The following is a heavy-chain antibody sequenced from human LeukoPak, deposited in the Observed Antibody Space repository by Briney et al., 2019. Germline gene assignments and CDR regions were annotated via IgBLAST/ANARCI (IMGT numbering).Heavy chain of an antibody. Sequence: GGSLRLSCAASGVTFSSYSMNWVRQAPGKGLEWVSSISSSSSSYIYYADSVKGRLTISRDNARNSLYLQMNSLRAEDTAMYYSVRELGQSDHWGQGTLVAVSS. CDR1: GVTFSSYS. CDR2: ISSSSSSYI. CDR3: VRELGQSDH. J-gene: IGHJ4*02. V-gene: IGHV3-21*01.